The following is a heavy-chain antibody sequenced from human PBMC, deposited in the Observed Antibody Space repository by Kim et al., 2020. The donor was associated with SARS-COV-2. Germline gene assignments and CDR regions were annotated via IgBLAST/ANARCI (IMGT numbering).Heavy chain of an antibody. CDR3: ARLDYYGSGSFFFDY. CDR1: GGSISSSSYY. J-gene: IGHJ4*02. CDR2: INYRGST. V-gene: IGHV4-39*01. D-gene: IGHD3-10*01. Sequence: SETLSLTCTVSGGSISSSSYYWGWIRQPPGKGLEWIGSINYRGSTYYNPSLKSRVTISVDTSKNQFSLKLSSVTAADTAVYYCARLDYYGSGSFFFDYWGQGSLVSVSS.